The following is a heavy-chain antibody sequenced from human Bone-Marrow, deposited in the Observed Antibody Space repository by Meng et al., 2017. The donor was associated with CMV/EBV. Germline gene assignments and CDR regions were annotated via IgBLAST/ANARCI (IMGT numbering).Heavy chain of an antibody. CDR2: IYYSGST. CDR3: ARGYCSSTSCPDAFDI. D-gene: IGHD2-2*01. CDR1: GGSISSGDYY. Sequence: SETLSLTCTVSGGSISSGDYYWSWIRQPPGKGLEWIGYIYYSGSTYYNPSLKSRVTISVDTSKNQFSLKLSSVTAADTAVYYCARGYCSSTSCPDAFDIWGQRTMVTVSS. J-gene: IGHJ3*02. V-gene: IGHV4-30-4*08.